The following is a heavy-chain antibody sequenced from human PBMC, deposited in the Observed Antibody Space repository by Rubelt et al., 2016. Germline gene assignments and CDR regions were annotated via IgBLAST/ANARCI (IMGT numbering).Heavy chain of an antibody. CDR3: ARDLYKGPRWLVAY. CDR2: INPNSGGT. CDR1: GHTFTGYY. Sequence: QVQLVQSGAEVKKPGASVKISCKASGHTFTGYYMHWVRQAPGQGLEWMGWINPNSGGTNYAQQVQGMVTMTRDTSISTAYMELSRLRSDDTAVYYCARDLYKGPRWLVAYWGQGTLVTVSS. D-gene: IGHD6-19*01. V-gene: IGHV1-2*02. J-gene: IGHJ4*02.